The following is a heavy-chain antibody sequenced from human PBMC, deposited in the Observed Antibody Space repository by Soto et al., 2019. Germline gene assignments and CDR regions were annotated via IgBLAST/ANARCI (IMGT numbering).Heavy chain of an antibody. Sequence: GASVKVSCKASGGTFSSYTISWVRQAPGQGLEWMGRIIPILGIANYAQKFQGRVTITADKSTSTAYMELSSLRSEDTAVYYCAREGEPSRYLDYWGQGTQVTVSS. CDR3: AREGEPSRYLDY. CDR1: GGTFSSYT. V-gene: IGHV1-69*04. CDR2: IIPILGIA. J-gene: IGHJ4*02.